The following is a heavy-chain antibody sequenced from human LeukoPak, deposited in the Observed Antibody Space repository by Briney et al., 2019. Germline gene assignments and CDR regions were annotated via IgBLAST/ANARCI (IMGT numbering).Heavy chain of an antibody. CDR2: INPSGGST. D-gene: IGHD5-24*01. CDR3: ARVSRDGYYRFDY. Sequence: GASVKVTCKASGYIIATYYIDWVRQAPGQGLEWMGRINPSGGSTNYARQFQDRVTMTSDTSTTTVYTELSSLRSEDTAVYFCARVSRDGYYRFDYWGQGTLVTVSS. V-gene: IGHV1-46*01. CDR1: GYIIATYY. J-gene: IGHJ4*02.